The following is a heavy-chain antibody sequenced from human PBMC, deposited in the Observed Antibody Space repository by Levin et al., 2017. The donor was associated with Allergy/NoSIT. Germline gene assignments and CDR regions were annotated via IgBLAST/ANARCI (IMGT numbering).Heavy chain of an antibody. V-gene: IGHV3-33*01. CDR2: IWYDGSNK. J-gene: IGHJ6*02. CDR1: GFTFSSYG. CDR3: ARGAYSSSLNGMDV. D-gene: IGHD6-6*01. Sequence: GESLKISCAASGFTFSSYGMHWVRQAPGKGLEWVAVIWYDGSNKYYADSVKGRFTISRDNSKNTLYLQMNSLRAEDTAVYYCARGAYSSSLNGMDVWGQGTTVTVSS.